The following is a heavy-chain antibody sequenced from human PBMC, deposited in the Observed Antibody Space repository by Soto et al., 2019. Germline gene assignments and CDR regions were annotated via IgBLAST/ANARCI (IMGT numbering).Heavy chain of an antibody. V-gene: IGHV4-38-2*01. CDR1: GYSISSGYY. Sequence: SETLSLTCAVSGYSISSGYYWGWIRQPPGKGLEWIGSIYHSGSTYYNPSLKSRVTISVDTSKNQFSLKLSSVTAADTAVYYCARAPIAAAGRIDYWGQGTLVTVSS. CDR3: ARAPIAAAGRIDY. CDR2: IYHSGST. D-gene: IGHD6-13*01. J-gene: IGHJ4*02.